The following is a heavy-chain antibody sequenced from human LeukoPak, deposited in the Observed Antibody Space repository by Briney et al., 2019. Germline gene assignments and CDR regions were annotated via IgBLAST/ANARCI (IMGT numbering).Heavy chain of an antibody. CDR2: INPNSGGT. V-gene: IGHV1-2*02. CDR3: ARGTDYDFWSGPNLDY. CDR1: GYTFTGYY. J-gene: IGHJ4*02. D-gene: IGHD3-3*01. Sequence: ASVKVSCKASGYTFTGYYMHWVRQAPGQGLKWMGWINPNSGGTNYAQKFQGRVTMTRDTSISTAYMELSRLRSDDTAVYYCARGTDYDFWSGPNLDYWGQGTLVTVSS.